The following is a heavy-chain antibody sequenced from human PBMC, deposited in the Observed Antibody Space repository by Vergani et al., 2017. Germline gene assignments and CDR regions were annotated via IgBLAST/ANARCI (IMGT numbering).Heavy chain of an antibody. CDR1: GFTSSYYG. D-gene: IGHD6-13*01. CDR2: ISYAGTQK. V-gene: IGHV3-30*03. CDR3: ATKSXGTPGCQIGYFRE. J-gene: IGHJ1*01. Sequence: QVHLVESGGGVVQPGRSLILSCVVSGFTSSYYGMHWVRQAPGKGLEWVAVISYAGTQKYYADSVKGRFTISRDNSKSTLYLQMNSLRTEDTAVYYCATKSXGTPGCQIGYFREWGQGTLVTVSS.